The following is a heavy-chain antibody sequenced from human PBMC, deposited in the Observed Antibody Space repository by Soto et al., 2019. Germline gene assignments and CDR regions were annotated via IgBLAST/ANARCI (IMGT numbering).Heavy chain of an antibody. J-gene: IGHJ6*02. CDR1: GGSISSGDYY. V-gene: IGHV4-30-4*01. CDR2: IYYSGST. CDR3: ARDAMTPYGMDV. Sequence: LCGGSISSGDYYWSWIRQPPGKGLEWIGYIYYSGSTYYNPSLKSRVTISVDTSKNQFSLKLSSVTAADTAVYYCARDAMTPYGMDVWGQGTTVTVSS.